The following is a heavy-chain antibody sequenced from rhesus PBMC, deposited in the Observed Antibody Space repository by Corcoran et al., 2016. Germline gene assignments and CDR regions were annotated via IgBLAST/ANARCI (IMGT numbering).Heavy chain of an antibody. Sequence: QVQLQESGPGLVKPSETLSLTCAVSGGSISSGYYYWSWIRQPPGKGLEWIGYITYSGNTSYNPSPNSRVTISRDTSKNQFSLKLSSVTAADTAVYYCARDFTMIVVIGEFWGQGALVTVSS. CDR1: GGSISSGYYY. D-gene: IGHD3-28*01. J-gene: IGHJ1*01. CDR2: ITYSGNT. V-gene: IGHV4-122*02. CDR3: ARDFTMIVVIGEF.